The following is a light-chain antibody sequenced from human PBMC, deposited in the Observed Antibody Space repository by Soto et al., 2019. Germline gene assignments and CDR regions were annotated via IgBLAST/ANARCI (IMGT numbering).Light chain of an antibody. Sequence: QSVLTQPASVSGSPGQSITISCTGTSSDIGDYNYVSWFQQHPGRAPKLLIFEVTNRPSGVSNRFSGSKSGYTASLTTSGLQTEDEADYYCNSYTSTKTYVFGTGTKVTVL. J-gene: IGLJ1*01. V-gene: IGLV2-14*01. CDR1: SSDIGDYNY. CDR3: NSYTSTKTYV. CDR2: EVT.